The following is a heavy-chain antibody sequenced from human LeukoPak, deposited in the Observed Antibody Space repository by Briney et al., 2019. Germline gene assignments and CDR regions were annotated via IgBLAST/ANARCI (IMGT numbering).Heavy chain of an antibody. V-gene: IGHV4-34*01. CDR3: ARGHEVIFDY. CDR1: GGSFSGYY. CDR2: INHSGST. D-gene: IGHD3-22*01. J-gene: IGHJ4*02. Sequence: SETLSLTCAVYGGSFSGYYWSWIRQPPGKGLEWIGEINHSGSTNYNPSLKSRVTISVDTSKNQFSLKLSSVTAADTAVYYCARGHEVIFDYWGQGTLLTVSS.